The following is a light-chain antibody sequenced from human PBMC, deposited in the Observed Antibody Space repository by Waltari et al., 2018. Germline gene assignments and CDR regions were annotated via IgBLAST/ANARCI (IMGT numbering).Light chain of an antibody. CDR2: EYS. Sequence: NFILTQPHSVSESPGVTVTISCHPSICRIARNFVQCYQQRPGSAPSVVIYEYSQRPSGVPDRFSGSIDSSSNSASLTISGLKTEDEADYYCQSYDSTNHVVFGGGTKLTVL. V-gene: IGLV6-57*04. CDR1: ICRIARNF. CDR3: QSYDSTNHVV. J-gene: IGLJ2*01.